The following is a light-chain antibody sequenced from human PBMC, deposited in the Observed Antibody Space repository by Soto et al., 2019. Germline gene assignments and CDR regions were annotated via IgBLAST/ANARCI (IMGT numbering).Light chain of an antibody. V-gene: IGLV2-14*01. CDR2: SVD. CDR1: SSDIGASAY. Sequence: QSVLTQPASVSGSPGQSITISCTATSSDIGASAYVSWYQQYPGKAPKLMIYSVDNRPSGISNRFSGSKSGNTASLTISGLQADDEADYYCSSHTSSSTVLFGGGTKVTVL. CDR3: SSHTSSSTVL. J-gene: IGLJ2*01.